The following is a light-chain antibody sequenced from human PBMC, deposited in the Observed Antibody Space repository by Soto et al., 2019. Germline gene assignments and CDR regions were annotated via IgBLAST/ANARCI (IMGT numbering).Light chain of an antibody. J-gene: IGKJ4*01. V-gene: IGKV3-11*01. CDR2: DAS. CDR3: QQRGHWPLT. CDR1: QNVDTY. Sequence: EVVLTQSPATLSLSPGERVTLACRTSQNVDTYLTWYQQKPGQAPRLLIYDASSRAIGIPARFSGSGSGTDFALSISSLEPEDFAVYYCQQRGHWPLTFGGGTKVEIK.